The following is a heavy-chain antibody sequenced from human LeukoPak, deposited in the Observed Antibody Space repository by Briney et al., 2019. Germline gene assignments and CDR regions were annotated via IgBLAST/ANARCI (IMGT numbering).Heavy chain of an antibody. CDR3: ARDNEFCTGGTCRLDY. Sequence: GGSLRLSCAASGFTFSDSAMHWVRQAPGKGLVWVSRINSDGRSTSYAGSVKGRFTISRDNAKNTLYLQMNSLRAEDTAVYYCARDNEFCTGGTCRLDYWGQGALVTVSS. D-gene: IGHD2-8*02. V-gene: IGHV3-74*01. CDR2: INSDGRST. J-gene: IGHJ4*02. CDR1: GFTFSDSA.